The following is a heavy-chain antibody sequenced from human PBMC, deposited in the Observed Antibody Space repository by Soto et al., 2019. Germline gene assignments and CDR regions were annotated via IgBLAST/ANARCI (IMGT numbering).Heavy chain of an antibody. CDR3: AKPRGVSS. D-gene: IGHD1-26*01. J-gene: IGHJ5*02. CDR2: ISGSGGST. V-gene: IGHV3-23*01. Sequence: EVQLLESGGGLVQPGWSLRLSCAATGFTFSTYAMNWVRQAPGKGLEWVSVISGSGGSTYYADSVKGRFTISRDNSTNTVYLQMNSLRAEDTAIYYCAKPRGVSSWGQGTLVTVSS. CDR1: GFTFSTYA.